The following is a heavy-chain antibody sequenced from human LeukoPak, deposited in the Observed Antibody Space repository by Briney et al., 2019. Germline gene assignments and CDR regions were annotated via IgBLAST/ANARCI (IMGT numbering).Heavy chain of an antibody. Sequence: ASLKVSCKASGYTFTSYAMNWLRKAPGQGLNWMGWINTNTGNPTYAQGFTGRFVFSLDTSVSTAYLQISSLKTEDTAVYYCATGTTLYYDSSGYYGLDAFDIWGQGTMVTVSS. CDR2: INTNTGNP. CDR3: ATGTTLYYDSSGYYGLDAFDI. CDR1: GYTFTSYA. D-gene: IGHD3-22*01. V-gene: IGHV7-4-1*02. J-gene: IGHJ3*02.